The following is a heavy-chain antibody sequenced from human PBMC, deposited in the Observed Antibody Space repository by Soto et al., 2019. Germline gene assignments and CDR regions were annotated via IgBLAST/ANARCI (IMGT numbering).Heavy chain of an antibody. D-gene: IGHD1-26*01. CDR1: GGTLNSYT. V-gene: IGHV1-69*01. J-gene: IGHJ4*02. CDR3: SISNSYGRGNF. Sequence: QVQLVQSGAEVKKPGSSVRVSCKASGGTLNSYTISWVRQAPGQGLEWMGGIIPVIGTTDYAQKVQGRVTITADPSTGTAYLDLFSLRSEDTDIYYFSISNSYGRGNFWGQGTLVTVSS. CDR2: IIPVIGTT.